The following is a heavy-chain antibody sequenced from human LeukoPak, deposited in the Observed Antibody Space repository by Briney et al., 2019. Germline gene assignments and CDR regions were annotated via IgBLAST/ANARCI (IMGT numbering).Heavy chain of an antibody. CDR2: MNPNSGNT. CDR3: TTAQFGVVIIYPVYY. V-gene: IGHV1-8*01. CDR1: GYTFTSYD. D-gene: IGHD3-3*01. Sequence: ASVKVSCKASGYTFTSYDINWVRQATGQGLEWMGWMNPNSGNTGYAQKFQGRVTMTRNTSISTAYMELSSLRSEDTAVYYCTTAQFGVVIIYPVYYWGQGTLVTVSS. J-gene: IGHJ4*02.